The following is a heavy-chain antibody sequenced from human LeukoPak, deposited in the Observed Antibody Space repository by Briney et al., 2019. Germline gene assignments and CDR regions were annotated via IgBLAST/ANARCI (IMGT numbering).Heavy chain of an antibody. CDR1: GGSFSGYY. CDR2: INHSGST. V-gene: IGHV4-34*01. D-gene: IGHD2-2*01. Sequence: PSETLSLTCAVYGGSFSGYYWSWIRQPPGKGLEWIGEINHSGSTNYNPSLKSRVTISVDTSKNQFSLKLSSVTAADTAVYYCARRRYCSSTSCYAKLYDYWGQGTLVTVSS. CDR3: ARRRYCSSTSCYAKLYDY. J-gene: IGHJ4*02.